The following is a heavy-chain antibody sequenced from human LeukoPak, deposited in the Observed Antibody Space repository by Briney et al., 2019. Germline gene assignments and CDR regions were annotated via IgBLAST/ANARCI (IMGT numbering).Heavy chain of an antibody. J-gene: IGHJ4*02. D-gene: IGHD3-9*01. CDR1: GYPISNGYY. V-gene: IGHV4-38-2*01. CDR2: IYYSGNT. Sequence: SETLSLTCAVSGYPISNGYYWGWIRRPPGKGLEWIGSIYYSGNTYDNPSLKSRVTISLDTSKNQFSLRLSSVTASDTAVYYCASHRLFIPTVYYSDFDNWAQGPLVTVSS. CDR3: ASHRLFIPTVYYSDFDN.